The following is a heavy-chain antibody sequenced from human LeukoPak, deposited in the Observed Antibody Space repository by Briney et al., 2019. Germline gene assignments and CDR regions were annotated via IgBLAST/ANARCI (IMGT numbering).Heavy chain of an antibody. Sequence: TPQTLSLTCTVSGGSISSGDYYWSWIRQPPGKGLEWIGYIYYSGSTYYNPSLKSRVTISVDTSKNQFSLKLSSVTAADTAVYYCARVLYGSGSYADYWGQGTLVTVSS. V-gene: IGHV4-30-4*08. D-gene: IGHD3-10*01. J-gene: IGHJ4*02. CDR1: GGSISSGDYY. CDR3: ARVLYGSGSYADY. CDR2: IYYSGST.